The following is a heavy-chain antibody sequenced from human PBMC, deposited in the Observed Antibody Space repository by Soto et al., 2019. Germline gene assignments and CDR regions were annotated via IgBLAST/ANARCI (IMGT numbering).Heavy chain of an antibody. CDR2: IYYSGST. CDR1: GCSISSYY. Sequence: SETLSLTCTVSGCSISSYYWSWIRQPPGKGLEWIGYIYYSGSTNYNPSLKSRVTISVDTSKNQFSLYLQMNSLRTEDTALYYCAKDIGDGHNYLSHFDYWGQGTLVTVSS. D-gene: IGHD1-26*01. V-gene: IGHV4-59*01. J-gene: IGHJ4*02. CDR3: AKDIGDGHNYLSHFDY.